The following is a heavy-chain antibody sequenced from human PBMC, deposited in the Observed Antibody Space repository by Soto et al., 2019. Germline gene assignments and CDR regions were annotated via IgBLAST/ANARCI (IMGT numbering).Heavy chain of an antibody. V-gene: IGHV3-21*01. CDR1: GFSFSTYS. J-gene: IGHJ6*02. CDR3: ARERFNGMDV. D-gene: IGHD3-10*01. CDR2: ISSSGSYI. Sequence: EAQLVESGGGQVKSGGSLRLSCEASGFSFSTYSMNWVRQAPGKGLEWVSFISSSGSYIYYADSVKGRFTISRDNAKDSVFLQMNSLRVEDTAVYYCARERFNGMDVWGQGTTVSVSS.